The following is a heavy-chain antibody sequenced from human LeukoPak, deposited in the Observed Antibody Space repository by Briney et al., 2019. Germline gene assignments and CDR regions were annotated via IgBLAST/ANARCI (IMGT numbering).Heavy chain of an antibody. D-gene: IGHD2-15*01. V-gene: IGHV4-30-4*02. J-gene: IGHJ4*02. CDR1: GGSISSGDYY. CDR3: ARCDVVVAATGPHYYFDF. Sequence: SETLSLTCTVSGGSISSGDYYWGWIRQPPGKGLEWIGYIYYSGSTYYNPSLKSRVTIYDYRSKIQFSLMLSSVTAENTAVYYCARCDVVVAATGPHYYFDFWGKGTLVTVSS. CDR2: IYYSGST.